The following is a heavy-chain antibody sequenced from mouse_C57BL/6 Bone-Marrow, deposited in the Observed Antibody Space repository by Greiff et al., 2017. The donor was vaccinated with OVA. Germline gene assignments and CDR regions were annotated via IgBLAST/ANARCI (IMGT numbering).Heavy chain of an antibody. V-gene: IGHV1-9*01. J-gene: IGHJ1*03. Sequence: VQLQESGAELMKPGASVKLSCKATGYTFTGYWIEWVKQRPGHGLEWIGEILPGSGSTNYNEKFKGKATFTADTSSNTAYMQLSSLTSEDTAIYYYAAVSAYPYTYWYFDVWGTGTTVTVSS. CDR3: AAVSAYPYTYWYFDV. CDR2: ILPGSGST. CDR1: GYTFTGYW. D-gene: IGHD6-1*01.